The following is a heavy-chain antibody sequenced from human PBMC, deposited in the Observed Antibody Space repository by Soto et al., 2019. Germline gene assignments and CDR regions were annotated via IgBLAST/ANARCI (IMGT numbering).Heavy chain of an antibody. V-gene: IGHV3-21*01. CDR3: ARDSKERSEWWPYYYGMDV. J-gene: IGHJ6*02. CDR1: GFTFSSYS. CDR2: FSRSTSSI. D-gene: IGHD2-8*01. Sequence: GGSLSLSCLVSGFTFSSYSMNWVRQAPGKGLEGVYSFSRSTSSIYYADSVKGRFTISTDNAKKSLYLQMNSLRAEDTAVFYCARDSKERSEWWPYYYGMDVWGQGTTVTVSS.